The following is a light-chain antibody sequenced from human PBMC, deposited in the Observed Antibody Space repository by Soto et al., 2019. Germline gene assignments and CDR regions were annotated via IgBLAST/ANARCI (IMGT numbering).Light chain of an antibody. CDR3: QQYGSSPRT. V-gene: IGKV3-20*01. Sequence: EIVLTQSPGTLSLSPGERATLSCRASQGVSSSYLAWYQQKPGQAPRLLIYDASSRATGLPERFSGSGSGTDFTLTISRLEPEDFAMYYCQQYGSSPRTFGQGTKVEIK. CDR2: DAS. CDR1: QGVSSSY. J-gene: IGKJ1*01.